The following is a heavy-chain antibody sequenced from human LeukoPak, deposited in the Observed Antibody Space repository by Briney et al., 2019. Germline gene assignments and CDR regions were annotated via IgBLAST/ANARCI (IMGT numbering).Heavy chain of an antibody. CDR2: INPNSGGT. V-gene: IGHV1-2*02. CDR3: ARDVAYYYDSSGPIDY. CDR1: GYTFTGYY. D-gene: IGHD3-22*01. Sequence: ASVKVSCMASGYTFTGYYMHWVRQAPGQGLEWMGWINPNSGGTNYAQKFQGRVTMARDTSISTAYMELSRLRSDDTAVYYCARDVAYYYDSSGPIDYWGQGTLVTVSS. J-gene: IGHJ4*02.